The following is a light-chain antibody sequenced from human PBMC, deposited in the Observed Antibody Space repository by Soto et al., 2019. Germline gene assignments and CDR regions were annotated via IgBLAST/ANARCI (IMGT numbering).Light chain of an antibody. V-gene: IGLV2-14*01. CDR1: SSDVGGYNY. Sequence: QSALTQPASVSGSPGQSITISCTGTSSDVGGYNYVSWYQQHPGKAPKLMIYDVSNRHSGVSNRFSGSKSGNTASLSISGLQAEEEADYYCSSYTSLPWVFGGGTKLTVL. CDR2: DVS. J-gene: IGLJ2*01. CDR3: SSYTSLPWV.